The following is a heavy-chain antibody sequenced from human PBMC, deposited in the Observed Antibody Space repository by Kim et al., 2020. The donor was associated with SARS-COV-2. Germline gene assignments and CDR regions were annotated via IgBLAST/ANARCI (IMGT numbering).Heavy chain of an antibody. Sequence: GGSLRLSCAASGFTFSSYSMNWVRQAPGKGLEWVSSISSSSSYIYYADSVKGRFTISRDNAKNSLYLQMNSLRAEDTAVYYCVRDLDGSGSYWEYYFDYWGQGTLVTVSS. CDR2: ISSSSSYI. J-gene: IGHJ4*02. V-gene: IGHV3-21*01. CDR3: VRDLDGSGSYWEYYFDY. D-gene: IGHD3-10*01. CDR1: GFTFSSYS.